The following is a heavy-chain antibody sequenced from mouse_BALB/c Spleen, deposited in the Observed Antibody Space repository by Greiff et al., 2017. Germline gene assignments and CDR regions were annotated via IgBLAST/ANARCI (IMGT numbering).Heavy chain of an antibody. CDR3: ARHGTTATRFDY. V-gene: IGHV5-12-1*01. D-gene: IGHD1-2*01. Sequence: EVQGVESGGGLVKPGGSLKLSCAASGFAFSSYDMSWVRQTPEKRLEWVAYISSGGGSTYYPDTVKGRFTISRDNAKNTLYLQMSSLKSEDTAMYYCARHGTTATRFDYWGQGTTLTVSS. CDR1: GFAFSSYD. J-gene: IGHJ2*01. CDR2: ISSGGGST.